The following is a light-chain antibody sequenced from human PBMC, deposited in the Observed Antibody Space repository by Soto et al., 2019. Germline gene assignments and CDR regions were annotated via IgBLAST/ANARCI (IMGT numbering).Light chain of an antibody. V-gene: IGKV1-5*01. J-gene: IGKJ5*01. CDR1: QSIRSW. CDR3: QQYNSYT. Sequence: DMQMTQSPSSVSASVGDRGTITCRASQSIRSWLGWYQQKPGKAPKLLVYDASSLESGVPSRFSGSGSGTEFTLTISSLQPDDFATYYCQQYNSYTFGQGTRLEIK. CDR2: DAS.